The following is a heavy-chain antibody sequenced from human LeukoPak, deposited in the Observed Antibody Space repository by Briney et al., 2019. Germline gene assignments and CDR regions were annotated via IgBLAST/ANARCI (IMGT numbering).Heavy chain of an antibody. D-gene: IGHD3-9*01. J-gene: IGHJ4*02. CDR2: ISAYNGNT. V-gene: IGHV1-18*01. CDR3: ARERATMGYFDWLCQPYYFDY. CDR1: GYTFTSYG. Sequence: ASVKVSCKASGYTFTSYGISWVRQAPGQGLEWMGWISAYNGNTNYAQKLQGRVTMTTDTSTSTAYMELRSLRSDDTAVYYCARERATMGYFDWLCQPYYFDYWGQGTLVTVSS.